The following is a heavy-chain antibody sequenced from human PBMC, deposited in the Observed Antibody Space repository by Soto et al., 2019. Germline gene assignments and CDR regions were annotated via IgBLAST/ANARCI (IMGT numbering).Heavy chain of an antibody. CDR3: SRCLSS. CDR1: AFTFATYW. Sequence: GRCLTRSWAPSAFTFATYWVVWVGQTRGKGLEWVANINQDGSEKNYVDSVKGRFTIYRDKAKNSLYLQMSSVTDDDSDLYSCSRCLSSWGQGPLVTV. D-gene: IGHD2-15*01. CDR2: INQDGSEK. J-gene: IGHJ5*02. V-gene: IGHV3-7*01.